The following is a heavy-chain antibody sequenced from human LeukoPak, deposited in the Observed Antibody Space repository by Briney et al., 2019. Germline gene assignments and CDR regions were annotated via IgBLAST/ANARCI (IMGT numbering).Heavy chain of an antibody. V-gene: IGHV1-18*01. J-gene: IGHJ4*02. CDR1: GYTFTSYG. D-gene: IGHD6-6*01. Sequence: ASVKVSCKASGYTFTSYGISWVRQAPGQGLEWMGWISAYNGNTHYAQKLQGRVTMTTDTSTSTVYMELRSLRSDDTAVYYCARVSIAVRRFDYWGQGTLVTVSS. CDR3: ARVSIAVRRFDY. CDR2: ISAYNGNT.